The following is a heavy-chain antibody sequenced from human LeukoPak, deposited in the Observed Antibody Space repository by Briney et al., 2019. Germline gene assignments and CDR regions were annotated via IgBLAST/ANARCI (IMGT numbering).Heavy chain of an antibody. CDR1: GYRFTSYG. V-gene: IGHV1-18*01. J-gene: IGHJ4*02. D-gene: IGHD3-3*01. CDR3: ARVLRYDFWSAYYFDY. Sequence: ASVKVSCKASGYRFTSYGISWVRQAPGQGLEWMGWISTYNGNTNYALKVQGRATMTTDTSTSTAYMELRSLRSDDTAVYYCARVLRYDFWSAYYFDYWGQGTLVTVSS. CDR2: ISTYNGNT.